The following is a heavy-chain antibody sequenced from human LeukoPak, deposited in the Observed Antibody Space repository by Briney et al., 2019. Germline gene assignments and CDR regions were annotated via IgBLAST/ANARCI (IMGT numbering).Heavy chain of an antibody. Sequence: GGSLRLSCAASGFPSSSYWMSWGRQAPGEGLGWGSTISGSGGSTCYADSVKGRFTISRDNSKNTLSLQMSSLRVGDTAVYYCAKGSSSGWSGDYFDYWGQGTLVTVSS. V-gene: IGHV3-23*01. CDR3: AKGSSSGWSGDYFDY. CDR2: ISGSGGST. D-gene: IGHD6-19*01. J-gene: IGHJ4*02. CDR1: GFPSSSYW.